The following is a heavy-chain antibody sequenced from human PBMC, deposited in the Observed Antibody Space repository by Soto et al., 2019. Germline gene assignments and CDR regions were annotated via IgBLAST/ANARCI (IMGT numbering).Heavy chain of an antibody. V-gene: IGHV4-59*01. CDR2: AYYSGDT. D-gene: IGHD2-8*01. CDR1: GGSISRYY. J-gene: IGHJ5*02. CDR3: ARDRSTYGGGGTGEVKENWFDP. Sequence: PSETLSLTCSDSGGSISRYYWSWIRQPPGKGLEWIGYAYYSGDTGYNPSLQSRVTMAVDTSKNQVSLKLTSVTAADTAVYYCARDRSTYGGGGTGEVKENWFDPWGQGALVTVSS.